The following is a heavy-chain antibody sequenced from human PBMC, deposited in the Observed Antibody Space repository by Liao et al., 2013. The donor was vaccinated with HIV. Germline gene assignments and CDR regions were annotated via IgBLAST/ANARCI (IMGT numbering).Heavy chain of an antibody. CDR3: ARERGGSYYYDSSGYPHWHFDL. D-gene: IGHD3-22*01. CDR2: LPTGGSA. Sequence: QVQLQESGPGLVKPSETLSLTCAVSGGSISSYYWSWIRQPAGKGLEWIGRLPTGGSATYNPSLKSRVTMSVDTSKNQFSLKLSSVTAADTAVYYCARERGGSYYYDSSGYPHWHFDLWGRGTLVTVSS. V-gene: IGHV4-4*07. J-gene: IGHJ2*01. CDR1: GGSISSYY.